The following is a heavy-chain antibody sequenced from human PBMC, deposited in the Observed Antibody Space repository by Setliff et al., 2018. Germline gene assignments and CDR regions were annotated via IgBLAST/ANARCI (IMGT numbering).Heavy chain of an antibody. CDR2: ISPVYGIA. D-gene: IGHD5-18*01. Sequence: ASVKVSCKTSGYAFITFGMSWVRQAPGQGLEWMGWISPVYGIANYARKFQGRVTMTADTSTTTAYMELSSLRFEDTAVYYCAREGVDTRSSTDYRYYMDVWGKGTTVTVSS. V-gene: IGHV1-18*01. CDR3: AREGVDTRSSTDYRYYMDV. CDR1: GYAFITFG. J-gene: IGHJ6*03.